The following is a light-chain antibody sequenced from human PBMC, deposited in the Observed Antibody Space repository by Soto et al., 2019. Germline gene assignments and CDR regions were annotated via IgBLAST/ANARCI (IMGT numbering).Light chain of an antibody. Sequence: EIMMTQSPGTLSLSPGKRATLSCRASQSVSSSYLAWYQQKPGQAPRLLIYGASSRPTGIPDRFSGSGSGTDFTLTISRLEPEDFAVYYCQQYGSSSTFGQGTRLEIK. V-gene: IGKV3-20*01. CDR2: GAS. CDR3: QQYGSSST. J-gene: IGKJ5*01. CDR1: QSVSSSY.